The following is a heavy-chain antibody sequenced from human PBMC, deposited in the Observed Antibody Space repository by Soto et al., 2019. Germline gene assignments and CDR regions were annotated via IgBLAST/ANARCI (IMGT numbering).Heavy chain of an antibody. CDR1: GFTFSSYW. CDR2: IKQDGSEK. Sequence: GGSLRLSCAASGFTFSSYWMSWVRQAPGKGLEWVANIKQDGSEKYYVDSVKGRFTISRDNAKNSLYLQMNSLRAEDTAVYYCARNGPVAGTRYFDYWGQGTLVTVSS. D-gene: IGHD6-19*01. CDR3: ARNGPVAGTRYFDY. J-gene: IGHJ4*02. V-gene: IGHV3-7*03.